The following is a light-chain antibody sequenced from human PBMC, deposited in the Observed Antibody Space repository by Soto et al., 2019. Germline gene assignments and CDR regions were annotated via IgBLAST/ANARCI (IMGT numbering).Light chain of an antibody. CDR1: QTLLNSSNNKNY. J-gene: IGKJ2*01. V-gene: IGKV4-1*01. CDR3: QQYCSAPFT. CDR2: WAS. Sequence: DTVMTQSPDSLAVSLGERATINCKSSQTLLNSSNNKNYLAWYQQKPGQPPKLLIYWASTRESGVPDRFSGSGSGTDFTLTINSLQAEDVAVYYCQQYCSAPFTFGQGNKLEIK.